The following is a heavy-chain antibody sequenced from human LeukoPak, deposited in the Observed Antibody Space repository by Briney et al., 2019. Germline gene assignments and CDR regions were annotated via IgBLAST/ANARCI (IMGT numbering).Heavy chain of an antibody. Sequence: PGRSLRLSCAASGFTFSSYGMSWVRQAPGKGLEWVSAISGSGGSTYYADSVKGRFTISRDNSKNTLYLQMNSLTAEDTAVYYCARGQAFYYDNNGPPFDFWGQGTLVTVSS. CDR3: ARGQAFYYDNNGPPFDF. CDR1: GFTFSSYG. J-gene: IGHJ4*02. V-gene: IGHV3-23*01. D-gene: IGHD3-22*01. CDR2: ISGSGGST.